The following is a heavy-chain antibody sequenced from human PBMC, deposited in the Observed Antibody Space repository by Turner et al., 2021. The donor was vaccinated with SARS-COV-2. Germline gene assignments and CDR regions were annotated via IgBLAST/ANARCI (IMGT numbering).Heavy chain of an antibody. Sequence: EVQLLESGGGLVLPGGPLSLPCAASGFPFSRYAMCWVRQAPGKGLEWVSAISGSGGSTYYADSVKGRFTISRDNSKNTLYLQMNSLRAEDTAVYYCAKDLGGYFYYWGQGTLVTVSS. V-gene: IGHV3-23*01. CDR3: AKDLGGYFYY. J-gene: IGHJ4*02. D-gene: IGHD2-15*01. CDR1: GFPFSRYA. CDR2: ISGSGGST.